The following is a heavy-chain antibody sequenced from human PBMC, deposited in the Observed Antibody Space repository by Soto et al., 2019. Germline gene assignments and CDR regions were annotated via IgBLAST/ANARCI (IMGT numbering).Heavy chain of an antibody. D-gene: IGHD3-3*01. Sequence: ASVKVSCKASAYSFTTYHIHWVRQAPGQGLEWMGLINPDAGATNYAQRFQGRLRLTRDTSTNTLYLQMNSLRAEDTAVYYCAKAFGIWSGYSDYWGQGTLVTVSS. CDR2: INPDAGAT. J-gene: IGHJ4*02. CDR3: AKAFGIWSGYSDY. V-gene: IGHV1-46*01. CDR1: AYSFTTYH.